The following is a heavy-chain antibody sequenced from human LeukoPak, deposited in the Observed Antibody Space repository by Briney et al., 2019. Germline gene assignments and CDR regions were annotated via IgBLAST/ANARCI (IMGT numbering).Heavy chain of an antibody. Sequence: GASVKVSFKASRGTFTSYAISWVRQAPGQGLEWMEGIIPIFGTANYAQKFHGRVTITADESTSTAYMELSSLRSEDTAVYYCASCAGNYSPDVWGQGTTVNVSS. D-gene: IGHD4-11*01. V-gene: IGHV1-69*13. CDR2: IIPIFGTA. J-gene: IGHJ6*02. CDR3: ASCAGNYSPDV. CDR1: RGTFTSYA.